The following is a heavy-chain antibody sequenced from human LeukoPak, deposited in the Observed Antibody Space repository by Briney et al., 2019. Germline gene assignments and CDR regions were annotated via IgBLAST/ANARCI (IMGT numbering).Heavy chain of an antibody. CDR1: GYSFTTYW. CDR2: IYPGDSDT. V-gene: IGHV5-51*01. Sequence: GESLKISCETSGYSFTTYWIGWVRQMPGKGLEWMGIIYPGDSDTRYSPSFQGQVTISADKSISTAYLQWRTLKASDTAMYYCAREYSGYDSHFDYWGQGTLVTVSS. D-gene: IGHD5-12*01. CDR3: AREYSGYDSHFDY. J-gene: IGHJ4*02.